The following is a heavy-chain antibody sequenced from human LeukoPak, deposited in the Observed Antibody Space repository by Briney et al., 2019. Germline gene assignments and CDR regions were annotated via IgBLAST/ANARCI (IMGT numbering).Heavy chain of an antibody. CDR1: GYTFTSYD. Sequence: ASVKVSCKASGYTFTSYDINWVRQATGQGLEWMGWMNPNSGNTGYAQKFQGRVTMTRNTSISTAYMELSSLRSEDTAVYYCARRASTRGGNWFDPWGQGTLVTVSS. CDR3: ARRASTRGGNWFDP. D-gene: IGHD3-10*01. J-gene: IGHJ5*02. CDR2: MNPNSGNT. V-gene: IGHV1-8*01.